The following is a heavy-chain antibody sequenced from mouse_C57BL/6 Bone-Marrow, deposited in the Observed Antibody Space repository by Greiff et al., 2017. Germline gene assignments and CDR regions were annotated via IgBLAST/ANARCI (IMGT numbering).Heavy chain of an antibody. V-gene: IGHV1-81*01. CDR3: ASEGYYYAMDY. J-gene: IGHJ4*01. Sequence: VQLQQSGAELARPGASVKLSCKASGYTFTSYGISWVKQRTGQGLEWIGEIYPRSGNTYYNEKFKGKATLTADKSSSTAYMELRSLTSEDSAVSCWASEGYYYAMDYWGQGTSVTVSS. CDR2: IYPRSGNT. D-gene: IGHD2-2*01. CDR1: GYTFTSYG.